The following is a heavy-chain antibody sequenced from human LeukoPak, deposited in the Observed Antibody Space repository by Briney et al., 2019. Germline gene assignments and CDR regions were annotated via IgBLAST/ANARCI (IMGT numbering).Heavy chain of an antibody. D-gene: IGHD2-15*01. CDR1: GFTFSSYA. J-gene: IGHJ6*03. V-gene: IGHV3-23*01. Sequence: GGSLRLSCAASGFTFSSYAMSRVRQAPGKGLEWVSAISGSGGSTYYADSVKGRFTISRDNSKNTLDLQMNSLRAEDTAVYYCAKKGTYCSGGSCYGYYYYMDVWGKGTTVTVSS. CDR2: ISGSGGST. CDR3: AKKGTYCSGGSCYGYYYYMDV.